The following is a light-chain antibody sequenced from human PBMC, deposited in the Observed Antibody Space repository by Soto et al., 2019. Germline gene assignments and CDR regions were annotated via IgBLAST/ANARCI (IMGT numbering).Light chain of an antibody. Sequence: ENVLTQSPGTLSLSPGERATLSCRASQSVGTYLAWYQQKPGQAPRLHIYGASTRATGIPDRFTGSGSGTDFTLTISRLEPEDFAVYYCQQYGSSPRTFGQGTKV. CDR3: QQYGSSPRT. J-gene: IGKJ1*01. CDR1: QSVGTY. CDR2: GAS. V-gene: IGKV3-20*01.